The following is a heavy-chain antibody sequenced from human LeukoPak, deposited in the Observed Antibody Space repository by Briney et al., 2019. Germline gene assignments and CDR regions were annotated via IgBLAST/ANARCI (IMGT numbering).Heavy chain of an antibody. CDR2: IISSGSTI. J-gene: IGHJ6*02. Sequence: PGGSLRLSCAASGFTFSSYELNWVRQAPGKGLEWVSYIISSGSTIYYADSVKGRFTISRDKAKNSLYLQMNSLRAEDTAVYYCAREDCSSSSCYLAVYGLDVWGQGTTVTVSS. V-gene: IGHV3-48*03. D-gene: IGHD2-2*01. CDR1: GFTFSSYE. CDR3: AREDCSSSSCYLAVYGLDV.